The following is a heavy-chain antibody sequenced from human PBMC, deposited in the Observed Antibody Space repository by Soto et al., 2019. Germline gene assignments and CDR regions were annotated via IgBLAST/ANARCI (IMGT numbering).Heavy chain of an antibody. V-gene: IGHV1-69*01. CDR2: IIPIFGTA. CDR1: GGTFSSYA. D-gene: IGHD3-10*01. J-gene: IGHJ4*02. CDR3: ARGLGYGSGSYYMFDY. Sequence: QVQLVQSGAEVKKPGSSVKVSCKAFGGTFSSYAISWVRQAPGQGLEWMGGIIPIFGTANYAQKFQGRVTITADESTSTAYMELSSLRSEDTAVYYCARGLGYGSGSYYMFDYWGQGTLVTVSS.